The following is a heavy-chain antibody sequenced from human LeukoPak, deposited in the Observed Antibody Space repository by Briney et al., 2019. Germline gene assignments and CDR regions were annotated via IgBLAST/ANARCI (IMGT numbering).Heavy chain of an antibody. D-gene: IGHD1-26*01. J-gene: IGHJ3*02. CDR3: GRRSGSYFDDAFEI. CDR2: TSYDGSKE. CDR1: GFMFSSNG. Sequence: VGSLRLSRVASGFMFSSNGMYSVRQAPGKGRQWAAVTSYDGSKEHYADSVKGRFTISRDNSKNMLYLQMESLRPEDTAVYYCGRRSGSYFDDAFEIWGQGEVGTVSS. V-gene: IGHV3-30*03.